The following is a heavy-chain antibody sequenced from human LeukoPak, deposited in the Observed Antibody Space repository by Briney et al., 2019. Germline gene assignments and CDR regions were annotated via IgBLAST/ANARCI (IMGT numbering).Heavy chain of an antibody. V-gene: IGHV3-23*01. CDR1: GFTFSNYG. CDR3: AKRSGYGLYYFDY. Sequence: GGTLRLSCAASGFTFSNYGMSWVRQAPGKGLEWVSAISGSGGSTYYADSVKGRLTISRGNSKNTLYLQMNSLRAEDTAVYYCAKRSGYGLYYFDYWGQGTLVTVSS. D-gene: IGHD4-17*01. CDR2: ISGSGGST. J-gene: IGHJ4*02.